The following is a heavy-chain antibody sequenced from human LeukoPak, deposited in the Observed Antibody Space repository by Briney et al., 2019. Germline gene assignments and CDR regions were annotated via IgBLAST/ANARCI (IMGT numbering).Heavy chain of an antibody. V-gene: IGHV3-30*02. J-gene: IGHJ6*02. Sequence: GGSLTLSCTASGFSFSSYCMHWVRQAPGKGLEWVASIRYDGSNKYYADTVEGPCTNSRDNSKNPMFLQMNSLRAEYTTADYGGLDSRQGPNYYGIDVWGQGTTVTVSS. CDR1: GFSFSSYC. D-gene: IGHD3/OR15-3a*01. CDR3: GLDSRQGPNYYGIDV. CDR2: IRYDGSNK.